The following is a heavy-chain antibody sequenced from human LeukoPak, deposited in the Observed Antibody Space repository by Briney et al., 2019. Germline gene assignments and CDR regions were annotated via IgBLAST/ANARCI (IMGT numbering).Heavy chain of an antibody. CDR1: GFTFSSYA. V-gene: IGHV3-23*01. J-gene: IGHJ3*02. D-gene: IGHD4-17*01. Sequence: QPGGSLRLSCAASGFTFSSYAMSWVRQAPGKGLEWVSAISGSGGGTYYADSVKGRFTISRDNSKNTLYLQMNSLRAEDTAVYYCAKSRHGDYLSRYALDIWGQGTMVTVSS. CDR3: AKSRHGDYLSRYALDI. CDR2: ISGSGGGT.